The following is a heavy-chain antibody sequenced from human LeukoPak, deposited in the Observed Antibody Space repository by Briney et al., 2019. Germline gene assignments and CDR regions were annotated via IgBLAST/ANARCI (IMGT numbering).Heavy chain of an antibody. CDR2: IRHDGSDQ. V-gene: IGHV3-30*02. CDR1: RFSFSNYG. Sequence: GESLRLSCEASRFSFSNYGMHWVRQAPGKGPEWVAFIRHDGSDQRYAESVKGRFIISRDNSHNTLHLQMNSLRPEDTAVYYCAKDAQRGFDYSNSLENWGQGTLVTVSS. D-gene: IGHD4-11*01. CDR3: AKDAQRGFDYSNSLEN. J-gene: IGHJ4*02.